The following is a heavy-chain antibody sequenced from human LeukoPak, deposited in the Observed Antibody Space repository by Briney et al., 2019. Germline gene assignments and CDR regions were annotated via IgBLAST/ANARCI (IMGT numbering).Heavy chain of an antibody. D-gene: IGHD1-26*01. CDR2: IYSNGNT. CDR1: GGSFSSSY. Sequence: SETLSLTCIVSGGSFSSSYWSWIRQPPGKGLEWIAYIYSNGNTNSNPSLKSRVTIAVDTSQSQFSLKLSCVTAADTAVYYCARGLVGLTPHAGVFQIWGQGTKVTVSS. V-gene: IGHV4-59*01. J-gene: IGHJ3*02. CDR3: ARGLVGLTPHAGVFQI.